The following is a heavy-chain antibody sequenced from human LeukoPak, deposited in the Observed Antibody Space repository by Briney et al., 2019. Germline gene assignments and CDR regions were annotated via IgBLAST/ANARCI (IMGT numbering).Heavy chain of an antibody. Sequence: GGSLRLSCVASGFSFNSYAMHWVRQAPGKGLEWVTVISYDGSNKYYADSVKGRFTISRDNAKNSLYLQMNSLRAEDTAVYYCVRGVSISSSWYNDIWGQGTMVTVSS. CDR1: GFSFNSYA. V-gene: IGHV3-30-3*01. CDR3: VRGVSISSSWYNDI. J-gene: IGHJ3*02. D-gene: IGHD6-13*01. CDR2: ISYDGSNK.